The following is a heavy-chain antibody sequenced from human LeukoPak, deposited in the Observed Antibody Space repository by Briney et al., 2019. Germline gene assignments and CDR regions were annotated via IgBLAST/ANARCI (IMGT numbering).Heavy chain of an antibody. D-gene: IGHD6-19*01. J-gene: IGHJ4*02. CDR3: AKDRWKNSQAVPFDY. V-gene: IGHV3-23*01. Sequence: PGGSLRLSCAASGFTFSSYGMSWVRQAPGKGLEWVSAISGSGGSTYYADSVKGRFTISRDNSKNTLYLQMNSLRAEDTAVYYCAKDRWKNSQAVPFDYWGQGTLVTVSS. CDR2: ISGSGGST. CDR1: GFTFSSYG.